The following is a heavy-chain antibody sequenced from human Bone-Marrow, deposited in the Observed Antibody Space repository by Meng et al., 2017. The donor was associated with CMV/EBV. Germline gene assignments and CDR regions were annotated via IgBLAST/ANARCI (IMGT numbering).Heavy chain of an antibody. D-gene: IGHD3-3*01. CDR2: IYWDDDK. V-gene: IGHV2-5*02. J-gene: IGHJ4*02. CDR1: GFSLSTSGVG. CDR3: AHTTIFGVVIDY. Sequence: ITLKESGPTLLKPTPYLTLTCTLSGFSLSTSGVGVGWIRQPPGKALEWLALIYWDDDKRYSPSLKSRLTITKDTSKNQVVLTMTNMDPVDTATYYCAHTTIFGVVIDYWGQGTLVTVSS.